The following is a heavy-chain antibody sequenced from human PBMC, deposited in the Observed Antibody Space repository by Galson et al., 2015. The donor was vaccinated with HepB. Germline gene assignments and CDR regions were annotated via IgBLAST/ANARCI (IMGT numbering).Heavy chain of an antibody. J-gene: IGHJ6*02. Sequence: SLRLSCAASGFTFSSYAMSWVRQAPGKGLEWVSAISGSGGSTYYADSVKGRFTISRDNSKNTLYLQMNSLRAEDTAVYYCAKCIAAAGHTYYYGMDVWGQGTTVTVSS. CDR2: ISGSGGST. CDR1: GFTFSSYA. V-gene: IGHV3-23*01. CDR3: AKCIAAAGHTYYYGMDV. D-gene: IGHD6-13*01.